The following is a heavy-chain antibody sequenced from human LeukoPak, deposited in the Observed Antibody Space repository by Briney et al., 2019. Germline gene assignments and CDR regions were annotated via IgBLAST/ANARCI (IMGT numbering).Heavy chain of an antibody. Sequence: PGRSLRLSCAASGFTFSSYAMHWVRQAPGKGLEWVAVISYDGSNKYYADSVKGRFTISRDNSKNTLYLQMDSLGAEDTAVYYCARAVVGKEDLDYWGQGTLVTVSS. CDR3: ARAVVGKEDLDY. D-gene: IGHD6-19*01. CDR1: GFTFSSYA. CDR2: ISYDGSNK. V-gene: IGHV3-30-3*01. J-gene: IGHJ4*02.